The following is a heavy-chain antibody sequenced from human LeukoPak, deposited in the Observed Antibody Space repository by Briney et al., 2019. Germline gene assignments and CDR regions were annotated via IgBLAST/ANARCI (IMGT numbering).Heavy chain of an antibody. CDR1: GGSISSGGYY. CDR3: AIGGYPDVFDI. J-gene: IGHJ3*02. D-gene: IGHD5-12*01. Sequence: PSETLSLTCTVSGGSISSGGYYWSWIRQPPGKGLEWIGYIYYSGSTNYNPALKSRVTISVDTSKSQFSLKLRSATAADTAVYYCAIGGYPDVFDIWGQGAMVTVSS. CDR2: IYYSGST. V-gene: IGHV4-61*08.